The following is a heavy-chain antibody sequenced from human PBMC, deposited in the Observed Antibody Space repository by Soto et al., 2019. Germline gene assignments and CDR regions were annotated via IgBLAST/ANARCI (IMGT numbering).Heavy chain of an antibody. CDR3: ARDGYYDSIRQGGFDY. D-gene: IGHD3-22*01. Sequence: LSLTCTVSGGSISSGDYYWSWIRQPPGKGLEWIGYIYYSGSTYYNPSLKSRVTISVDTSKNQFSLKLSSVTAADTAVYYCARDGYYDSIRQGGFDYWGQGTLVTVSS. J-gene: IGHJ4*02. CDR2: IYYSGST. CDR1: GGSISSGDYY. V-gene: IGHV4-30-4*01.